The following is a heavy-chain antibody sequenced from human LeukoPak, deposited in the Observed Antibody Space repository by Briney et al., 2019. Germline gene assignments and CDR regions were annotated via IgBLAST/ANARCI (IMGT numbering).Heavy chain of an antibody. CDR1: GFTFDDYG. Sequence: RSGGSLRLSCAASGFTFDDYGMSWVRQAPGKGLEWVSGINWNGGSTGYADSVKGRFTISRDNAKNTLYLQMNSLRAEDTAVYYCARVVNLGLRKLPYYYYYYMDVWGKGTTVTISS. CDR2: INWNGGST. D-gene: IGHD2-2*01. V-gene: IGHV3-20*04. CDR3: ARVVNLGLRKLPYYYYYYMDV. J-gene: IGHJ6*03.